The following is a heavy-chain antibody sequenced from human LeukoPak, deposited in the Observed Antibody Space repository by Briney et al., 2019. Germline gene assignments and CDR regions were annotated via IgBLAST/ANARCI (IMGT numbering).Heavy chain of an antibody. CDR1: GFTFSSYS. CDR2: ISSSSSYI. CDR3: ARDSRITIFGVVIGDMNWFDP. J-gene: IGHJ5*02. D-gene: IGHD3-3*01. Sequence: GGSLRLSCAASGFTFSSYSMNWVRQAPGKGLEWVSSISSSSSYIYYADSVKGRFTISRDNAKNSLYLQMNSLRAEDTAVYYCARDSRITIFGVVIGDMNWFDPWGQGTLVTVSS. V-gene: IGHV3-21*01.